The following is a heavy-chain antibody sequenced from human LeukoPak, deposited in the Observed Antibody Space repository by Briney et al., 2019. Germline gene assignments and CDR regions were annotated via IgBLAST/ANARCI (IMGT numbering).Heavy chain of an antibody. CDR3: ATVRSTWYLDN. CDR1: GFTFSGYG. Sequence: GGSLRLSCAASGFTFSGYGMHWVRQAPGKGLEWVAVIWYDGSKEYFADSVKGRFTISRDNSKNTFYLQMNSLRAEDTAVYYCATVRSTWYLDNWGQGTLVTVSS. V-gene: IGHV3-33*01. J-gene: IGHJ4*02. CDR2: IWYDGSKE. D-gene: IGHD2-2*01.